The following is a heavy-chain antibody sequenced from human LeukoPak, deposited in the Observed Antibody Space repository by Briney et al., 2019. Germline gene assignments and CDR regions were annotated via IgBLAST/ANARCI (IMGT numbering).Heavy chain of an antibody. D-gene: IGHD3-10*01. J-gene: IGHJ1*01. V-gene: IGHV3-21*04. CDR2: ISSSSSYI. CDR1: GFTFSSYS. CDR3: ARDQSPYYYGSGAPFQH. Sequence: PGGSLRLSCAASGFTFSSYSMNWVRQAPGKGLEWVSSISSSSSYIYYADSVKGRFTISRDNAKNSLYLQMNSLRAEDTAVYYCARDQSPYYYGSGAPFQHWGQGTLVTVSS.